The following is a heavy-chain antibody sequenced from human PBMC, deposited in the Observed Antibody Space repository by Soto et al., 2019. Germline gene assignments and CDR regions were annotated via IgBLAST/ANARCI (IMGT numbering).Heavy chain of an antibody. V-gene: IGHV4-31*03. CDR1: VGSSSTGGYY. CDR3: ASTRDYFDY. J-gene: IGHJ4*02. D-gene: IGHD1-1*01. CDR2: IHYSGSS. Sequence: PSETLSLTCTVSVGSSSTGGYYGSWILQHPGKGLEWIGYIHYSGSSSYNLSLKGRLTISVDTSKNQFSLKLSSVTAADPAVYYCASTRDYFDYWGQGILVIVSS.